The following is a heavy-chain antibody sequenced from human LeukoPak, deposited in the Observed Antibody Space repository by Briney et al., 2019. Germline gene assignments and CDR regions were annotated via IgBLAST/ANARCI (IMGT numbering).Heavy chain of an antibody. CDR1: GFTFSSYA. D-gene: IGHD3-16*01. J-gene: IGHJ4*02. CDR3: AKEIFRDDDDWGRLGH. V-gene: IGHV3-23*01. Sequence: RGGSLRLSCGAYGFTFSSYAMSWVRQAPGKGLDWVSSISHSGATSHYADSVRGRFTTSRDNSKNMVYLQMKSLRAEDTAIYYCAKEIFRDDDDWGRLGHWGQGTLVTVSS. CDR2: ISHSGATS.